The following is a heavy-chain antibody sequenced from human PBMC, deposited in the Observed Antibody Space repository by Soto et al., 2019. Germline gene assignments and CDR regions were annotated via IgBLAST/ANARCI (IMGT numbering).Heavy chain of an antibody. CDR1: GYTFTSYG. D-gene: IGHD2-15*01. CDR2: ISACSGNT. Sequence: GASVKVSCKASGYTFTSYGISWVRQAPGQGLEWMGWISACSGNTNYAQKLQERVTITRDTSTSTAYMELSSLRSEDTAVYYCAAGPYCSGGSCYPPRYYYYMDVWGKGTTVTVSS. CDR3: AAGPYCSGGSCYPPRYYYYMDV. V-gene: IGHV1-18*01. J-gene: IGHJ6*03.